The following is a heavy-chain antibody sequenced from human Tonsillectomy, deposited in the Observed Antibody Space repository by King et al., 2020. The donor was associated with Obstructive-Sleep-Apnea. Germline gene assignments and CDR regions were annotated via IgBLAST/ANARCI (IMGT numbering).Heavy chain of an antibody. D-gene: IGHD6-19*01. V-gene: IGHV3-9*01. Sequence: VQLVESGGGLVQPGRSLRLSCAASGFTFDDYAMHWVRQAPGKGLEWVSGISWNSGRIGYADSVKGRFTISRDNAKNSLFLQMNSLRTEDTALYYCAKDLSSGWYGPVDYWDQGILVTVSS. CDR3: AKDLSSGWYGPVDY. CDR2: ISWNSGRI. CDR1: GFTFDDYA. J-gene: IGHJ4*02.